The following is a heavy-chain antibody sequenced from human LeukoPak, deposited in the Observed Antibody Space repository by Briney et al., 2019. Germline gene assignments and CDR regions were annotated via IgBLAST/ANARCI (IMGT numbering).Heavy chain of an antibody. CDR3: ARGSLEGNCSGGSCYDY. CDR1: GFTVSNHY. Sequence: GGSLRLSCAASGFTVSNHYMSWVRQAPGKGLEWVSMIYSGGNIYYATSVKGRLTISRDNSKNTLYLQMNSVRVEDTAVYYCARGSLEGNCSGGSCYDYWGQGTLVTVSS. J-gene: IGHJ4*02. V-gene: IGHV3-53*01. D-gene: IGHD2-15*01. CDR2: IYSGGNI.